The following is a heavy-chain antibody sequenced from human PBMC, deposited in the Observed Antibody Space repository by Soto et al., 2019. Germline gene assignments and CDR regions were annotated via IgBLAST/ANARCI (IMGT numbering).Heavy chain of an antibody. V-gene: IGHV3-74*01. J-gene: IGHJ4*02. CDR2: VSSDGSST. CDR1: GFTFSSYW. CDR3: ARGLPSYSSFDS. Sequence: EVQLVESGGGVVQPGESLRLSCAAAGFTFSSYWMHWIRQAPGKGLVWVSRVSSDGSSTVYANSVKGRLTISRDNAKYTLYLQMTSLSDDDTAVYYCARGLPSYSSFDSWGQGTLVTVSS. D-gene: IGHD5-18*01.